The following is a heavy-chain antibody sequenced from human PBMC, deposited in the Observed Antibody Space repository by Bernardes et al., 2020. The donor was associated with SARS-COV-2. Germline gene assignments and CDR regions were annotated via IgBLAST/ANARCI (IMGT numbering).Heavy chain of an antibody. J-gene: IGHJ4*02. D-gene: IGHD2-15*01. CDR3: ARRLIVEARAGLDY. CDR1: GFTFSSYS. Sequence: GGSLRLSCAASGFTFSSYSLYWVRQTPGPGLEWVSHIGPSSRDISCADSVKGRFTTSRDDAKNSLYLQMNSLTAEDTAVYYCARRLIVEARAGLDYWGQGTLVTVSS. CDR2: IGPSSRDI. V-gene: IGHV3-21*05.